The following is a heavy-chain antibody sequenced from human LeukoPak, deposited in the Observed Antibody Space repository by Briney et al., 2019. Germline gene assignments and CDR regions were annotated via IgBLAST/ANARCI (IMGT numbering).Heavy chain of an antibody. CDR3: ARRAGAYSHPYDY. J-gene: IGHJ4*02. CDR1: GFTVSSNS. V-gene: IGHV3-53*01. CDR2: IYSAGNT. D-gene: IGHD4/OR15-4a*01. Sequence: GGSLRLSCTVSGFTVSSNSMSWVRQAPGKGLEWVSFIYSAGNTHYSDSVKGRFTISIDNSKNTLYLQMNSLRAEDTAVYSCARRAGAYSHPYDYWGQGTLVTVSS.